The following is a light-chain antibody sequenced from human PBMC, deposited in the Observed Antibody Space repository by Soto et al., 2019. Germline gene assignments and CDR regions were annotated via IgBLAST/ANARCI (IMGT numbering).Light chain of an antibody. V-gene: IGLV8-61*01. CDR1: SGSVSTSYR. Sequence: QTVVTQEPSFSVSPGGTVTLTCGLSSGSVSTSYRPSWYQQTPGQAPRTLIYSTNTRSSGVPDRFSGSILGNKAALTITGAQADDESDYYCVLYMGSGISVFGGGTKLTVL. CDR3: VLYMGSGISV. CDR2: STN. J-gene: IGLJ2*01.